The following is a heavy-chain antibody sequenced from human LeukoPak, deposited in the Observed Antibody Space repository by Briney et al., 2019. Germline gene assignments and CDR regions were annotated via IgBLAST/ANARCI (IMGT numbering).Heavy chain of an antibody. CDR2: VYYTGST. CDR1: GGSVSSTTYY. Sequence: SETLSLTCTVSGGSVSSTTYYWGWIRQPPGGGLEWIANVYYTGSTYCNPYLKSRVTMSVDTSKNTFSLTMTSVTTGDTAVYYCARLSKGRYFDYIFEYWGQGTLATVSS. J-gene: IGHJ4*02. V-gene: IGHV4-39*01. D-gene: IGHD3-9*01. CDR3: ARLSKGRYFDYIFEY.